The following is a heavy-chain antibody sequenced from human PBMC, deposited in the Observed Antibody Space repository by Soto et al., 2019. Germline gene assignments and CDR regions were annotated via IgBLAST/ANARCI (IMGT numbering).Heavy chain of an antibody. Sequence: XASLSLTCTVSGGSISSSSYYGGWIRQPPGKGLEWIGSIYYSGSTYYNPSLKSRVTISVDTSKNQFSLKLSSVTAADTAVYYCARHWSVIWSGELSGWFDPWGQGTLVTVSS. J-gene: IGHJ5*02. CDR3: ARHWSVIWSGELSGWFDP. CDR2: IYYSGST. V-gene: IGHV4-39*01. CDR1: GGSISSSSYY. D-gene: IGHD3-10*01.